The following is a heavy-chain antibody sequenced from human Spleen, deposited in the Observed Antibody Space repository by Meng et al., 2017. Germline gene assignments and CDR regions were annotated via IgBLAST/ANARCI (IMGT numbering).Heavy chain of an antibody. CDR1: GFTFSSYA. CDR3: AKDPRAMVRGVIKGYFDY. CDR2: ISGSGGST. D-gene: IGHD3-10*01. Sequence: GGSLRLSCAASGFTFSSYAMSWVRQAPGKGLEWVSAISGSGGSTYYADSVKGRFTISRDNSKNTLYLQMNSLRAEDTAVYYCAKDPRAMVRGVIKGYFDYWGQGTLVTVSS. V-gene: IGHV3-23*01. J-gene: IGHJ4*02.